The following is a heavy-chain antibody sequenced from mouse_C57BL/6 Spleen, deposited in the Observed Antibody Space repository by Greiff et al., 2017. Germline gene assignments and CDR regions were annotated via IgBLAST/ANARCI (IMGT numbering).Heavy chain of an antibody. V-gene: IGHV1-72*01. CDR1: GYTFTSYW. CDR2: IGPDSGGT. Sequence: QVQLQQPGAELVKPGASVKLSCKASGYTFTSYWMPWVKQRPGRGLEWIGRIGPDSGGTKYHEKFKSKATLTVDKPSSTAYMQLSSLTSEDSAVYYCARREDYGDFDVWGTGTTVTVSS. CDR3: ARREDYGDFDV. J-gene: IGHJ1*03.